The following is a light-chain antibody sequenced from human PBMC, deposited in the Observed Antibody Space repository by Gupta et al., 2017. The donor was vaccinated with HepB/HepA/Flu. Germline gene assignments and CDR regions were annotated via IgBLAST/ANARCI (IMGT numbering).Light chain of an antibody. V-gene: IGKV3-11*01. CDR3: QQRSNWPLT. J-gene: IGKJ4*01. Sequence: EIVLTQSPATLSLSPGERATLSCRASQSVSSYLAWYQQKAGQAPRLLIYDASNRATGIPARFSGSGSGTDFTLTISSLEPEDFAVYYCQQRSNWPLTFGGGTXVEIK. CDR1: QSVSSY. CDR2: DAS.